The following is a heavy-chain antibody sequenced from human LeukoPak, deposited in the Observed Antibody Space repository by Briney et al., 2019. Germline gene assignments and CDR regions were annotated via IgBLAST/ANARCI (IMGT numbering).Heavy chain of an antibody. CDR3: ARNQEGFDY. CDR1: RYTFTSNY. CDR2: IYPRDGST. J-gene: IGHJ4*02. Sequence: SVKLSCKPSRYTFTSNYIHWVRHAPGQALAWMGMIYPRDGSTSYAQKLQGRVTVTRDTSTSTVHMELSGLRSEDTAVYYCARNQEGFDYWGQGTLVTVSS. V-gene: IGHV1-46*01.